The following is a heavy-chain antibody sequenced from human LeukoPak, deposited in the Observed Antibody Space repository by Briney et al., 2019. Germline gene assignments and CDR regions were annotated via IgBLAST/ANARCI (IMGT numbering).Heavy chain of an antibody. CDR1: GFTFSDYW. V-gene: IGHV3-23*01. D-gene: IGHD3-10*01. J-gene: IGHJ4*02. CDR3: AKAPLLLWFGELPLYYFDY. Sequence: GGSLRLSCAASGFTFSDYWMHWVRQAPGKGLEWVSAISGSGGSTYYADSVKGRFTISRDNSKNTLYLQMNSLRAEDTAVYYCAKAPLLLWFGELPLYYFDYWGQGTLVTVSS. CDR2: ISGSGGST.